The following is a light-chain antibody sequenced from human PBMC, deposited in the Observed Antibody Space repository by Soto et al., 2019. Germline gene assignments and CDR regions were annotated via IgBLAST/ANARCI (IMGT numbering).Light chain of an antibody. CDR1: RNIANY. V-gene: IGKV1-39*01. CDR2: SAS. Sequence: DFQMTQSPSFLSASVGDRVTITCRATRNIANYLNWYQQKPGQAPELLISSASTLQSGVPSRFSGSGFGTDFTLTINNLQPADFATYICQQSYTTFEVSFGPGTKVDRK. CDR3: QQSYTTFEVS. J-gene: IGKJ3*01.